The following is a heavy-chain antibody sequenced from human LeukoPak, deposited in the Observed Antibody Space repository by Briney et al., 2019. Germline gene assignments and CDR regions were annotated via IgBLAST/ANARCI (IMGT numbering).Heavy chain of an antibody. J-gene: IGHJ4*02. Sequence: GGSLRLSCAASGFTVSSNYMSWVRQAPGKGLEWVSVIYSGGSTYYADSVKGRFTISRDNSKNTLYLQMNSLRAEDTAVYYCARFGSSSSRSPHFDYWGQGTLVTVSS. D-gene: IGHD6-13*01. V-gene: IGHV3-53*05. CDR2: IYSGGST. CDR3: ARFGSSSSRSPHFDY. CDR1: GFTVSSNY.